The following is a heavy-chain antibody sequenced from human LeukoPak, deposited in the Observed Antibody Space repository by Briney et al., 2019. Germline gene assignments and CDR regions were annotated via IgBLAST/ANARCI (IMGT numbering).Heavy chain of an antibody. CDR1: GGSISSSSYY. Sequence: SETLSLTCTVSGGSISSSSYYWGWIRQPPGKGLEWIGRIYTSGSTNYNPSLKCRVTMSVDTSKNQFSLKLSSVTAADTAVYYCARDKYYYDSSGSIRFDYWGQGTMVTVSS. V-gene: IGHV4-39*07. D-gene: IGHD3-22*01. CDR3: ARDKYYYDSSGSIRFDY. J-gene: IGHJ4*03. CDR2: IYTSGST.